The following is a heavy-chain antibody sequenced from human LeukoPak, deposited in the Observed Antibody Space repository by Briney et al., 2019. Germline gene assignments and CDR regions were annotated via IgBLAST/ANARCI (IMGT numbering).Heavy chain of an antibody. D-gene: IGHD2-2*01. CDR2: INPNSGGT. J-gene: IGHJ5*02. V-gene: IGHV1-2*02. CDR3: ARLGYCSSTSCYFFDP. Sequence: GASVKVSCKASGYTFTSYYMHWVRQAPGQGLEWMGWINPNSGGTNYAQKFRGRVTMTRDTSISTAYMELSRLRSDDTAVYYCARLGYCSSTSCYFFDPWGQGTLVTVSS. CDR1: GYTFTSYY.